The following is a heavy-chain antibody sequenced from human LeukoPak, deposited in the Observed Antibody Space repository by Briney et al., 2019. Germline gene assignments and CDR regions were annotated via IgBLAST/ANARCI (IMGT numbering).Heavy chain of an antibody. CDR1: GYSISSGYY. Sequence: SETLSLTCTVSGYSISSGYYWGWIRQPPGKGLEWIGSIYHSGSTYYNPSLKSRVTISVDTSKSQFSLKLSSVTAADTAVYYCARDPSGVGELDYWGQGTLVTVSS. CDR2: IYHSGST. V-gene: IGHV4-38-2*02. CDR3: ARDPSGVGELDY. J-gene: IGHJ4*02. D-gene: IGHD3-10*01.